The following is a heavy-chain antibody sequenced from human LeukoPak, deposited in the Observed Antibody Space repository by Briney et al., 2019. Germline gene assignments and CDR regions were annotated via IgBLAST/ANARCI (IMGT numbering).Heavy chain of an antibody. Sequence: GGSLRLSCAASGFTFSSYAMTWVRQAPGKGLEWVAVISYDGSNKYYADSVKGRFTISRDNSKNTLYLQMNSLRPEDAAVYYCANLPLWGQGTLVTVSS. V-gene: IGHV3-30*18. CDR2: ISYDGSNK. CDR3: ANLPL. J-gene: IGHJ4*02. CDR1: GFTFSSYA.